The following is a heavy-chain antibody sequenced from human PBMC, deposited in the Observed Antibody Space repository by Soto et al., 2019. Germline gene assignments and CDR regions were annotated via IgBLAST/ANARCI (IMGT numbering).Heavy chain of an antibody. CDR1: GGSISSSNW. CDR2: IYHSGST. D-gene: IGHD3-10*01. V-gene: IGHV4-4*02. CDR3: ARTGAIMVRGQHDYYSGMDV. Sequence: PSETLSLTCAVSGGSISSSNWWSWVRQPPGKGLEWVGEIYHSGSTNYNPSLKSRVTISVDKPKNQFSLKLSSVTAADTAVYYCARTGAIMVRGQHDYYSGMDVWGQATTVTASS. J-gene: IGHJ6*02.